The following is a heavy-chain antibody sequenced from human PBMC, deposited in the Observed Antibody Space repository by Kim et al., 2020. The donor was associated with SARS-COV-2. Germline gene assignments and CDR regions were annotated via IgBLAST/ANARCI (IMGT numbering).Heavy chain of an antibody. Sequence: GGSLRLSCAASGFTFSSYAMSWVRQAPGKGLEWVSAISGSGGSTYYADSVKGRFTISRDNSKNTLYLQMNSLRAEDTAVYYCAKEDHTVTRTGEKGAFDYWGQGTLVTVSS. D-gene: IGHD4-17*01. CDR3: AKEDHTVTRTGEKGAFDY. J-gene: IGHJ4*02. CDR1: GFTFSSYA. CDR2: ISGSGGST. V-gene: IGHV3-23*01.